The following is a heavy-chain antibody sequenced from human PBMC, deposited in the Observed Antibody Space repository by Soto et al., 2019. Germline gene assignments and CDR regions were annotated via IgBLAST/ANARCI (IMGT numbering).Heavy chain of an antibody. CDR2: IYHSGST. V-gene: IGHV4-4*02. CDR3: ARRYGSAFDI. Sequence: TSETLSLTCAVSGGSISSSNWWSWIRQPPGKGLEWIGYIYHSGSTYYNPSLKSRVTISVDRSKNQFSLKLSSVTAADTAVYYCARRYGSAFDIWGQGTMVTVS. D-gene: IGHD3-10*01. J-gene: IGHJ3*02. CDR1: GGSISSSNW.